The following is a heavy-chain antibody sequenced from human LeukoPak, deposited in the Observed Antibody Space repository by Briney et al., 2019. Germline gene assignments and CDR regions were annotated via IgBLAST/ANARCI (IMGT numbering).Heavy chain of an antibody. CDR1: GGSISSYY. J-gene: IGHJ4*02. Sequence: SETLSLTCTVSGGSISSYYWSWIRQPPGKGLEWIGSIYYSGSTTYNPSLKIRVTISVVTSKNQFSLKLSSVTAADTAVYYWARQQLSQLYYFDYWGQGTLVTVSS. V-gene: IGHV4-59*01. CDR2: IYYSGST. CDR3: ARQQLSQLYYFDY. D-gene: IGHD6-13*01.